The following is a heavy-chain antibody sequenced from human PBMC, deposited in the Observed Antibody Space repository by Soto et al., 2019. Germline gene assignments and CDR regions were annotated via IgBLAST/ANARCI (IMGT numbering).Heavy chain of an antibody. J-gene: IGHJ6*02. D-gene: IGHD3-9*01. CDR3: ARDGSVYDILTGDYYYYGMDV. CDR2: IWYDGSNK. Sequence: GGSLRLSCAASGFTFSSYGMHWVRQAPGKGLEWVAVIWYDGSNKYYADSVKGRFTISRDNSKNTLYLQMNSLRAEDTAVYYCARDGSVYDILTGDYYYYGMDVWGQGTTVTVSS. CDR1: GFTFSSYG. V-gene: IGHV3-33*01.